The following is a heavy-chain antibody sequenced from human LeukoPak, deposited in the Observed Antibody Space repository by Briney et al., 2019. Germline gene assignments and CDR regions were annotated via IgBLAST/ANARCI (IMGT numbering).Heavy chain of an antibody. CDR2: ISAYNGNT. J-gene: IGHJ6*02. Sequence: ASVKVSCKASGGTFSSYAISWVRQAPGQGLEWMGWISAYNGNTNYAQKLQGRVTMTTDTSTSTAYMELRSLRSDDTAVYYCARVDIVATTIYPYYYYGMDVWGQGTTVTVSS. CDR3: ARVDIVATTIYPYYYYGMDV. CDR1: GGTFSSYA. D-gene: IGHD5-12*01. V-gene: IGHV1-18*01.